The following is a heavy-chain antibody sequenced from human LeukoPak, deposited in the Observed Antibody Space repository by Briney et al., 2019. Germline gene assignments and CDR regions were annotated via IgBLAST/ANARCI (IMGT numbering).Heavy chain of an antibody. D-gene: IGHD4-17*01. CDR1: GFTFSSYS. V-gene: IGHV3-48*01. J-gene: IGHJ4*02. Sequence: GGSLRLSCAASGFTFSSYSMNWVRQAPGKGLEWVSYISSSSTIYFADSVKGRFTISRDTAKNSLYLQMNSLRAEDTAVYYCARGHYGDCVPFDYWGQGTLVTVSS. CDR2: ISSSSTI. CDR3: ARGHYGDCVPFDY.